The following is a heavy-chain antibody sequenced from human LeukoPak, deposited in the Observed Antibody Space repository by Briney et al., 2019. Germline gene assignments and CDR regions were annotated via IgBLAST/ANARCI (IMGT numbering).Heavy chain of an antibody. D-gene: IGHD3-10*02. CDR1: GFTFSDYN. CDR3: AELGITMIGGV. CDR2: ISRSGSTK. J-gene: IGHJ6*03. Sequence: PGGSLRLSCAASGFTFSDYNMRWIRQAPGKGLEWVSSISRSGSTKYYADSVKGRFTISRDNAKNSLYLQMNSLRAEDTAVYYCAELGITMIGGVWGKGTTVTIS. V-gene: IGHV3-11*04.